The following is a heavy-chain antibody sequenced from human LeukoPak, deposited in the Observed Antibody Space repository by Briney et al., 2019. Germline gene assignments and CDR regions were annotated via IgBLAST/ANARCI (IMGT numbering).Heavy chain of an antibody. V-gene: IGHV3-23*01. D-gene: IGHD5-12*01. CDR3: AKAGYEPWPGASFDY. Sequence: PGGSLRLSCAASGFTFSSYAMSWVRQAPGRGLEWVSAISGSGGSTYYADSVKGRFTISRDNSKNTLYLQMNSLRAEDTAVYYCAKAGYEPWPGASFDYWGQGTLVTVSS. CDR2: ISGSGGST. J-gene: IGHJ4*02. CDR1: GFTFSSYA.